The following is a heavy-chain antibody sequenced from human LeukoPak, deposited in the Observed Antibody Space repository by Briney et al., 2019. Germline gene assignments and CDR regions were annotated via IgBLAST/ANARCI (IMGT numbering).Heavy chain of an antibody. D-gene: IGHD3-22*01. CDR1: GGSFSGYF. CDR2: VNHKGGT. V-gene: IGHV4-34*01. CDR3: ARVTGYMIEDYFDY. Sequence: SETLSLTCAVYGGSFSGYFWSWIRQPPGKGLEWIGDVNHKGGTNYNPSLKSRVTISVETSKNQFSLKLSSVTAADTAVYYCARVTGYMIEDYFDYWGQGTLVTVSS. J-gene: IGHJ4*02.